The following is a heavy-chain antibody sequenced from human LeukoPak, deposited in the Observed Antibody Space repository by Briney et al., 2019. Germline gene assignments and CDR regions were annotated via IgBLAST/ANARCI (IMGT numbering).Heavy chain of an antibody. D-gene: IGHD3-22*01. CDR3: ARDISDYYDSSDPTLEAAFDI. CDR1: GYTFTGYY. CDR2: INPNSGGT. V-gene: IGHV1-2*06. Sequence: ASVKVSCKASGYTFTGYYMHWVRQAPGQGLEWMGRINPNSGGTNYAQNFQGRVTMTRDTSISTAYMELSRLRSDDTAVYYCARDISDYYDSSDPTLEAAFDIWGQGTMVTVFS. J-gene: IGHJ3*02.